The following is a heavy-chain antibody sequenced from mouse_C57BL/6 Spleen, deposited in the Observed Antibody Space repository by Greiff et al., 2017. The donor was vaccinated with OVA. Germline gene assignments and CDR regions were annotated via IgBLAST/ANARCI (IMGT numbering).Heavy chain of an antibody. V-gene: IGHV1-50*01. CDR3: ARGTGYFDV. J-gene: IGHJ1*03. D-gene: IGHD3-1*01. Sequence: QVQLQQPGAELVKPGASVKLSCKASGYTFTSYWMQWVKQRPGQGLEWIGEIDPSDSYTTYNQKFKGKATLTVDTSSRTAYMQLSSLTSEDSAVYYCARGTGYFDVWGTGTTVTVSS. CDR2: IDPSDSYT. CDR1: GYTFTSYW.